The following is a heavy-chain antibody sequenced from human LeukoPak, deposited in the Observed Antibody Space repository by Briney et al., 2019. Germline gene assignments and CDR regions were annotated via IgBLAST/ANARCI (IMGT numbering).Heavy chain of an antibody. CDR1: GFTFSSYW. D-gene: IGHD3-3*01. V-gene: IGHV3-7*03. J-gene: IGHJ4*02. CDR3: ARESNEWSLDY. Sequence: GGSLRLSCAASGFTFSSYWMSWVRQAPGKGLEWVANIKQDGSEKYYVDSEKGRFTISRDNAKNSLYLQMNSLRAEDTAVYYCARESNEWSLDYWGQGTLVTVSS. CDR2: IKQDGSEK.